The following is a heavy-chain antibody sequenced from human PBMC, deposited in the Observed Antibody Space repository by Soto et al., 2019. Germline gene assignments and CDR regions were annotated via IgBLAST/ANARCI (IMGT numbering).Heavy chain of an antibody. J-gene: IGHJ5*02. V-gene: IGHV4-39*01. CDR2: LYSSGKT. CDR1: GGSVRSSGYY. CDR3: ARGLRRVVAANWFDP. Sequence: PSETLSLTCTVSGGSVRSSGYYWAWIRQPPGKGLEWIGSLYSSGKTYRNPSLKSRVTMSDDTSKNQLSLRLSSVTAADTAVYYCARGLRRVVAANWFDPWGQGTLVTVSS. D-gene: IGHD2-15*01.